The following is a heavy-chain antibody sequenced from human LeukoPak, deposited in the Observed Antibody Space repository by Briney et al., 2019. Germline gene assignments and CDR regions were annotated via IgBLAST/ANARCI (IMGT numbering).Heavy chain of an antibody. V-gene: IGHV3-30*03. J-gene: IGHJ4*02. CDR1: GFTFSSYG. Sequence: GGSLRLSCAASGFTFSSYGVHWVRQAPGKGLEWVAVISYDGSNKYYADSVKGRFTISRDNAKDSLYLQMNSLRAEDTALYYCASWIAARGFGYWGQGTLVTVSS. CDR3: ASWIAARGFGY. CDR2: ISYDGSNK. D-gene: IGHD6-6*01.